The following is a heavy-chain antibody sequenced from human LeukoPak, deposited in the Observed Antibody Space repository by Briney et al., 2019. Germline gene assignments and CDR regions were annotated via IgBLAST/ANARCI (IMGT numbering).Heavy chain of an antibody. J-gene: IGHJ3*02. Sequence: SDTLSLTCAVSGYSISSSNWWGWIRQPPGKGLEWIGYIYYSGSTYYNPSLKSRVTISLDTSKNQFSLRLNSVTAADTAIYYCARAQEISYGALDIWGHGTVVTVSS. V-gene: IGHV4-28*03. CDR3: ARAQEISYGALDI. CDR1: GYSISSSNW. CDR2: IYYSGST. D-gene: IGHD2/OR15-2a*01.